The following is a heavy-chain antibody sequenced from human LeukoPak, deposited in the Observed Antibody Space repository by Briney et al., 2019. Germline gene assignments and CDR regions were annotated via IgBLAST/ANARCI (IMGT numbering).Heavy chain of an antibody. CDR1: GYTFTGYY. V-gene: IGHV1-2*02. D-gene: IGHD3-22*01. Sequence: ASVKVSCKASGYTFTGYYLHWVRQAPGQGLEWMGCVNPNSGDTNYAQKFQGSVTMTRDTSISTVYMELSRLRSDDTAVYYCARAGDYYDSSGYYSYFDYWGQGTLVTVSS. CDR3: ARAGDYYDSSGYYSYFDY. CDR2: VNPNSGDT. J-gene: IGHJ4*02.